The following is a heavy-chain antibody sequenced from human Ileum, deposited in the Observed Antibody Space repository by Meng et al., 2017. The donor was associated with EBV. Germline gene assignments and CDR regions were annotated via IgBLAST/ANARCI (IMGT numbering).Heavy chain of an antibody. CDR1: GGSVTRGSYY. V-gene: IGHV4-61*01. CDR2: SYYTGST. J-gene: IGHJ5*02. CDR3: ARGTGTTFA. D-gene: IGHD1-1*01. Sequence: QGSGPRPVALWRAPMLACTVSGGSVTRGSYYWTCIRQPPGEGVDLIGYSYYTGSTNFNPSLKSRVTISVDTSKNQFSLNLTSVTAADTAVYYCARGTGTTFAWGQGTLVTVSS.